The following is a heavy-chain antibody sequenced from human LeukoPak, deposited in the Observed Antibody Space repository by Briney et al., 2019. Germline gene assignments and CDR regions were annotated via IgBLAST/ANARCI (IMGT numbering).Heavy chain of an antibody. CDR2: IYYSGST. D-gene: IGHD3-3*01. J-gene: IGHJ4*02. V-gene: IGHV4-59*01. Sequence: SETLSLTCTVSGGSISSYYWSWIRQPPGKGLEWIGYIYYSGSTNYNPSLKSRVTISVDTSKNQFSLKLSSVTATDTAVYYCARGGKPYYDFWSGYLEYWGQGTLVTVSS. CDR3: ARGGKPYYDFWSGYLEY. CDR1: GGSISSYY.